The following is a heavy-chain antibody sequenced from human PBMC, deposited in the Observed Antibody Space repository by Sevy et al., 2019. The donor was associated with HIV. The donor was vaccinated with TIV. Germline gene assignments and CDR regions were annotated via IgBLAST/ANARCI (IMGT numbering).Heavy chain of an antibody. CDR3: ARAIGASGSF. V-gene: IGHV3-7*03. D-gene: IGHD6-13*01. CDR1: GFIFNDYW. J-gene: IGHJ4*02. CDR2: INEDGNKQ. Sequence: GGSLRLSCAASGFIFNDYWMHWVRQAPGKGREWVANINEDGNKQYYVDSVKGRFTISRDNAKSSVFLEMNSLTVDDAAVYYCARAIGASGSFWGQGTLLTVSS.